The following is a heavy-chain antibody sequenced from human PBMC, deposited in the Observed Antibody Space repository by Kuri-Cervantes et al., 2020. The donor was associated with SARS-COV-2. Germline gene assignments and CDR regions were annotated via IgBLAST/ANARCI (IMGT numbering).Heavy chain of an antibody. CDR3: ARVGVRSYGVLDY. V-gene: IGHV4-59*01. D-gene: IGHD5-18*01. J-gene: IGHJ4*02. Sequence: GSLRLSCTVFGGSINNYYWSWIRQPPGKGLEWIGYIYDSANTNYNTSLRSRVTMSVDTSKNQVSLKLTSVTAADTAVYFCARVGVRSYGVLDYWGQGTLVTVSS. CDR1: GGSINNYY. CDR2: IYDSANT.